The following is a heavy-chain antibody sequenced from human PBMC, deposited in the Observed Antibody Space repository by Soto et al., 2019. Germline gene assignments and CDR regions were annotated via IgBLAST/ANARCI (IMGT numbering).Heavy chain of an antibody. D-gene: IGHD2-15*01. CDR2: VNPNSGNP. V-gene: IGHV1-8*01. J-gene: IGHJ4*02. CDR3: ARQKVDASDY. CDR1: GYTFTSYD. Sequence: QVQLVQSGAEVKKPGASVKVSCKASGYTFTSYDINWVRQATGQGLEGMGWVNPNSGNPGYAQKFQGRVTMTRNTSTSTAYMELSSLRSEVTAVYYCARQKVDASDYWGQGTLVTVSS.